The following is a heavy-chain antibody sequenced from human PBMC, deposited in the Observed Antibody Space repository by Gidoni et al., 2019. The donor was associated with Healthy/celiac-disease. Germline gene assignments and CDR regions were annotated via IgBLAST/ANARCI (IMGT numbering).Heavy chain of an antibody. Sequence: QVQLVASGGGVFQPVRSLRLSCAASGFTFSSYGMHWVRQAPGKGREGGEGIWDDGSNKYYADTVKGRFTISRDNSKNTLYLQRNSLRAEDTDVYYCARGLYYYDSSGCFFDYWGQGTLVTVSS. V-gene: IGHV3-33*01. CDR3: ARGLYYYDSSGCFFDY. CDR1: GFTFSSYG. J-gene: IGHJ4*02. D-gene: IGHD3-22*01. CDR2: IWDDGSNK.